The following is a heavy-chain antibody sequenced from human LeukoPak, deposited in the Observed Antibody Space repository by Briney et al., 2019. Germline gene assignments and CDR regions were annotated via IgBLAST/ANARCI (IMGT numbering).Heavy chain of an antibody. V-gene: IGHV4-31*03. J-gene: IGHJ4*02. Sequence: SETLSLTCTVSGGSISSGGYYWSWIRQHPGKGLEWIGYIYYSGSAYYNPSLKSRVTISVDTSKNQFSLKLSSVTAADTAAYYCASDSSGWYYFDYWGQGTLVTVSS. CDR3: ASDSSGWYYFDY. CDR2: IYYSGSA. D-gene: IGHD6-19*01. CDR1: GGSISSGGYY.